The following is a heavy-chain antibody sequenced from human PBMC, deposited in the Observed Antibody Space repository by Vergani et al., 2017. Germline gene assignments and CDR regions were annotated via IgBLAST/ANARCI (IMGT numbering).Heavy chain of an antibody. CDR2: INHSGST. CDR3: ASTYYDFWSGYLYLNYYYYMDV. Sequence: QVQLQESGPGLLKPSETLSLTCAVYGGSFSGYYWSWIRQPPGKGLEWIGEINHSGSTNYNPSLKSRVTISVDTAKNQFSLKLSSVTAADTAVYYCASTYYDFWSGYLYLNYYYYMDVWGKGTTVTVSS. V-gene: IGHV4-34*01. D-gene: IGHD3-3*01. J-gene: IGHJ6*03. CDR1: GGSFSGYY.